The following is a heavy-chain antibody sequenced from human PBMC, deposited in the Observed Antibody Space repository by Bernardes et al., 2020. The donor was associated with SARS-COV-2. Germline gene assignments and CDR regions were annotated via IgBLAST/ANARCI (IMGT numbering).Heavy chain of an antibody. Sequence: ETLPLTCTVSGGSISSDYWSWIRQPPGKGLEWIGYISYSGITNYNPSLKSRVTISSDTSKNQFSLKLSSVTAADTAVYYCARLAFYDSSGYFVGAFDIWGQGTMVTVSS. D-gene: IGHD3-22*01. J-gene: IGHJ3*02. CDR3: ARLAFYDSSGYFVGAFDI. CDR1: GGSISSDY. CDR2: ISYSGIT. V-gene: IGHV4-59*01.